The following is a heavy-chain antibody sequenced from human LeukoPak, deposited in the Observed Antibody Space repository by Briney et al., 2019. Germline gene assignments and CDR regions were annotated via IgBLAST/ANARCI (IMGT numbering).Heavy chain of an antibody. D-gene: IGHD6-13*01. J-gene: IGHJ5*02. V-gene: IGHV1-2*02. CDR2: INPNSGGT. Sequence: ASVKVSCKASGYTFTGYYMHWVRQAPGQGLEWMGWINPNSGGTNYAQKFQGRVTMTRDTSTSTVYMELSSLRSEDTAVYYCARGGVGIAALWFDPWGQGTLVTVSS. CDR3: ARGGVGIAALWFDP. CDR1: GYTFTGYY.